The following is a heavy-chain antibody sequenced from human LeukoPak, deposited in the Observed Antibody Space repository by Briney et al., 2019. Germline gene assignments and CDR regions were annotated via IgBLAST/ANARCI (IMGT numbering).Heavy chain of an antibody. Sequence: ASVKVSCKASGYAFTGYYMHWVRQAPGQGLEWMGWINPNSGGTNYAQKFQGRVTMTRDTSISTAYMELSRLRSDDTAVYYCARQVDGGILYYYYYMDVWGKGTTVTVSS. J-gene: IGHJ6*03. CDR1: GYAFTGYY. CDR3: ARQVDGGILYYYYYMDV. CDR2: INPNSGGT. D-gene: IGHD4-23*01. V-gene: IGHV1-2*02.